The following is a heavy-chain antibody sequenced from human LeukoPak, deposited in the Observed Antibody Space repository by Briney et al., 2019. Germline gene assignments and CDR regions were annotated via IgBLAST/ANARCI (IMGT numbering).Heavy chain of an antibody. D-gene: IGHD5-18*01. J-gene: IGHJ4*02. CDR3: TTIKRGNIFGYFDF. CDR1: GGSMTTHH. V-gene: IGHV4-59*11. CDR2: VFDSGRT. Sequence: SETLSLTCTVSGGSMTTHHWNWIRQTPGKGLEGIGYVFDSGRTKENPSLKSRVTLSADTSKNQLPLRLSSVTAADTAVYYCTTIKRGNIFGYFDFWGQGILVTVSS.